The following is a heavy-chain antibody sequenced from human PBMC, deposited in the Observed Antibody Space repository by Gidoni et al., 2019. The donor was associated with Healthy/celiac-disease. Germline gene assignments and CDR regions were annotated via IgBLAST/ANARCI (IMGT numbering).Heavy chain of an antibody. V-gene: IGHV3-23*01. CDR2: ISGSGGST. Sequence: EVQLLVSGGGLVQPGGSLSLSCAASGFTFSSSAMSWVRQAPGKGLEWVSAISGSGGSTYYADSVKGRFTISRDNSKNTLYLQMSSLRAENTAVYDCAKDQYQDSNPYYYYGMDVWGQGTTVTVSS. CDR3: AKDQYQDSNPYYYYGMDV. CDR1: GFTFSSSA. D-gene: IGHD4-4*01. J-gene: IGHJ6*02.